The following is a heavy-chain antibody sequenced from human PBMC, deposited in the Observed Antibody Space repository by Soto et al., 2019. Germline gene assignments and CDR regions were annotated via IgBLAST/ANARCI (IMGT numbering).Heavy chain of an antibody. J-gene: IGHJ4*02. CDR3: ARDPSTSRFDY. D-gene: IGHD2-2*01. Sequence: ASVKVSCKASGYTFTSHGVSWLRQAPGQGLEWLGWISTYSGIRNYARKFQDRVTMGSDTSASTVYMELRSLTSNDTAMYYCARDPSTSRFDYWGQGTLVTVSS. V-gene: IGHV1-18*01. CDR2: ISTYSGIR. CDR1: GYTFTSHG.